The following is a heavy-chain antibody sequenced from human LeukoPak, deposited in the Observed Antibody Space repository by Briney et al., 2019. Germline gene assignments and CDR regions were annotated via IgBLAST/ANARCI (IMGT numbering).Heavy chain of an antibody. J-gene: IGHJ4*02. Sequence: TSETLSLTCAVSGGSINRDNWWTWVRQPPGKGLEWIGEVYYTGNTHYNPSLQSRVTISVDKSKNQFSLDLSSETAADTAVYYCAREGGPYRPLDYTGQGLLVTVSS. V-gene: IGHV4-4*02. CDR3: AREGGPYRPLDY. CDR1: GGSINRDNW. CDR2: VYYTGNT.